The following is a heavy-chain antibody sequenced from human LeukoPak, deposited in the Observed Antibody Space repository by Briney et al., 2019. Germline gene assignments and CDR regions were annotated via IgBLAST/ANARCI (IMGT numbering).Heavy chain of an antibody. CDR3: SEGYFEPFDH. J-gene: IGHJ4*02. Sequence: SETLSLTCVVSGASVSSSHWNWIRQLPGKGLEWIGCLSYTGKKDYNPSLTSRFTISLDTSKNQVSLKLRSVTAADTAVYYCSEGYFEPFDHWGQGTLVTVSS. CDR2: LSYTGKK. V-gene: IGHV4-59*02. D-gene: IGHD2/OR15-2a*01. CDR1: GASVSSSH.